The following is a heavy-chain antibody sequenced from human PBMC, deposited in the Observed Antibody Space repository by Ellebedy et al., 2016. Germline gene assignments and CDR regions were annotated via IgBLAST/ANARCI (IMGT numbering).Heavy chain of an antibody. CDR1: GYTFTSYD. D-gene: IGHD3-10*01. CDR3: ARWYGSGSYYSYYYYYYYMDV. J-gene: IGHJ6*03. V-gene: IGHV1-8*01. Sequence: ASVKVSXKASGYTFTSYDINWVRQATGQGLEWMGWMNPNSGNTGYAQKFQGRVTMTRNTSISTAYMELSSLRSEDTAVYYCARWYGSGSYYSYYYYYYYMDVWGKGTTVTVSS. CDR2: MNPNSGNT.